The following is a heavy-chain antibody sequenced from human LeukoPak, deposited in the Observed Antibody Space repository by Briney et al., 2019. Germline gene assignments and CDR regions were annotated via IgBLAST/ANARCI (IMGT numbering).Heavy chain of an antibody. V-gene: IGHV3-48*03. Sequence: GGSLRLSCAASGFTFSTYEMNWVRQAPGKGLEWVSYIGSSDTMYYADSVKGRFTISRDNAKNSLCLQMNSLRAEDTAIYYCAREGHSGYDLTGYYGMDVWGKGTTVTVSS. CDR2: IGSSDTM. D-gene: IGHD5-12*01. CDR3: AREGHSGYDLTGYYGMDV. J-gene: IGHJ6*04. CDR1: GFTFSTYE.